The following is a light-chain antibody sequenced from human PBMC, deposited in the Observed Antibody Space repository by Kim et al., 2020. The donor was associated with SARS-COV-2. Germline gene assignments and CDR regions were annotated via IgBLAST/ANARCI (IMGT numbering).Light chain of an antibody. V-gene: IGLV3-19*01. CDR2: GKN. CDR3: NSRDSSGNHWV. J-gene: IGLJ3*02. Sequence: ALGQTVRITCQGARRRIYYASWYQQKPGQAPVLVIYGKNNRPSGIPDRFSGSSSGNTASLTITGAQAEDEADYYCNSRDSSGNHWVFGGGTQLTVL. CDR1: RRRIYY.